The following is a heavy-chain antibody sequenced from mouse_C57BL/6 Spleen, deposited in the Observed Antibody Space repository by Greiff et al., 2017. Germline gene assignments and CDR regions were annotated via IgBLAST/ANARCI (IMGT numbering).Heavy chain of an antibody. CDR3: ASLITTVPDY. CDR1: GFTFSSYG. D-gene: IGHD1-1*01. V-gene: IGHV5-6*01. J-gene: IGHJ2*01. CDR2: ISSGGSYT. Sequence: EVKLVESGGDLVKPGGSLKLSCAASGFTFSSYGMSWVRQTPDKRLEWVATISSGGSYTYYPDSVQGRFTISRDNAKNTLYLQMSSLKSEDTAMYYCASLITTVPDYWGQGATLTVSS.